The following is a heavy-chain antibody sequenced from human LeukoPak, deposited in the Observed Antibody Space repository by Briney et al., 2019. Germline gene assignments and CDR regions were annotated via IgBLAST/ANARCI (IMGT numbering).Heavy chain of an antibody. CDR2: VSYDGTNE. J-gene: IGHJ4*02. D-gene: IGHD2-8*01. V-gene: IGHV3-30*18. Sequence: GGSLRLSCAASGFTFSDYGMHWVRQAPGKGLEWVAVVSYDGTNEKYADPVKGRFTISRDNSKNTLSLQTNSLRADDTAVYYCAKDWANGDYIDHWGQGTLVTVSS. CDR3: AKDWANGDYIDH. CDR1: GFTFSDYG.